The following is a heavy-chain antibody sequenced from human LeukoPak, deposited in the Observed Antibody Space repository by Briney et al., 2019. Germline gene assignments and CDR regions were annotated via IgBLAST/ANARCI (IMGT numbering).Heavy chain of an antibody. CDR3: ARVIAAAGRNNWFDP. V-gene: IGHV4-34*01. CDR1: GGSFSGYY. D-gene: IGHD6-13*01. CDR2: INHSGST. J-gene: IGHJ5*02. Sequence: SETLSLTCAVYGGSFSGYYWSWIRQPPGKGLEWIGEINHSGSTNYNPSLKSRVTISVDTSKNQFSLKLSSVTAADTAVYYCARVIAAAGRNNWFDPWGQGTLVTVSS.